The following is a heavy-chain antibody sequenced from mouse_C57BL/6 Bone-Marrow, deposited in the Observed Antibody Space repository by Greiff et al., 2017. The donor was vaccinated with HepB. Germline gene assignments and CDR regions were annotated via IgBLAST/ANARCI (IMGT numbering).Heavy chain of an antibody. D-gene: IGHD2-12*01. CDR1: GYTFTSYW. Sequence: QVQLQQPGAELVKPGASVKLSCKASGYTFTSYWMQWVKQRPGQGLEWIGESDPSDSYTNYNQKFKGKATLTVDTSSSTAYMQLSGLTAEDAAVYYCARSKIYARADYWGQGTPLTVSS. CDR3: ARSKIYARADY. V-gene: IGHV1-50*01. J-gene: IGHJ2*01. CDR2: SDPSDSYT.